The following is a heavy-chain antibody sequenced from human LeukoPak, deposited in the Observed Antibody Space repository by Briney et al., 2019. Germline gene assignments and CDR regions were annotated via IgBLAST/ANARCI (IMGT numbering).Heavy chain of an antibody. CDR2: IYPGDSDT. Sequence: GESLKISCQGSGYSFTSYWIGWVRQMPGKGLEWMGTIYPGDSDTRYSPSFQGQVTISADKSISTAYLQWSSLKASDTAMYYCARRTSTISDPFDYWGQGTLVTVSS. D-gene: IGHD5/OR15-5a*01. J-gene: IGHJ4*02. CDR1: GYSFTSYW. CDR3: ARRTSTISDPFDY. V-gene: IGHV5-51*01.